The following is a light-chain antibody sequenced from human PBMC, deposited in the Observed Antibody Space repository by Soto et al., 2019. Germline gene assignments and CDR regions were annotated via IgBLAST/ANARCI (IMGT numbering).Light chain of an antibody. CDR1: QSISSW. Sequence: DIQMTQSPSTLSASVGDRVTITCRASQSISSWLAWYQQKPGKAPKLLIYDASSLESGVPSRFSGSGSGTEFTLTISSLQPDDFATYYCQLYNSYWTFCQGTSVDIK. CDR2: DAS. J-gene: IGKJ1*01. CDR3: QLYNSYWT. V-gene: IGKV1-5*01.